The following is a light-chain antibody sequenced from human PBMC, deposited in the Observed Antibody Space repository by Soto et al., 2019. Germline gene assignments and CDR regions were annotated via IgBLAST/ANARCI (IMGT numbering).Light chain of an antibody. Sequence: EIVMTQSPATVSVSPGERATLSCRASQSVSSNLAWYQQKPGQARRLLIYGASTRATGIPARFSGSGYGTEFTLTISSQQSKDFAVYYCQQYNSWPYTFVQGTQLEIK. CDR3: QQYNSWPYT. J-gene: IGKJ2*01. CDR2: GAS. CDR1: QSVSSN. V-gene: IGKV3-15*01.